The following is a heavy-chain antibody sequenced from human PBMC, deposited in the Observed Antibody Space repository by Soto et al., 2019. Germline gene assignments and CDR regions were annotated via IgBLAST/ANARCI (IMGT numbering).Heavy chain of an antibody. CDR3: ARSGLRCNPVNYFDY. CDR2: IIPIFGTA. V-gene: IGHV1-69*01. D-gene: IGHD5-12*01. CDR1: GGTFSSYA. J-gene: IGHJ4*02. Sequence: QVQLVQSGAEVKKPGSSVKVSCKASGGTFSSYAISWVRQAPGQGLEWMGGIIPIFGTANYAQKFQGRVKITADESTSTAYMELSSLRSEDTAVYYCARSGLRCNPVNYFDYWGQGTLVTVSS.